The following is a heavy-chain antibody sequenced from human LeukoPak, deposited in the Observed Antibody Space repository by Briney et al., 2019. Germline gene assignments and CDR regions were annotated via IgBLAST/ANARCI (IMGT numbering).Heavy chain of an antibody. V-gene: IGHV3-30*02. CDR2: IRYDGSNK. CDR1: GFTFSSYG. CDR3: ATVPAAIGMAIDY. D-gene: IGHD2-2*01. Sequence: GGSLRLSCAASGFTFSSYGMHWVRQAPGKGLEWVAFIRYDGSNKYYADSVKGRFTISRDNSKNTLYLQMNSLRAEDTAVYYCATVPAAIGMAIDYWGQGTLVTVSS. J-gene: IGHJ4*02.